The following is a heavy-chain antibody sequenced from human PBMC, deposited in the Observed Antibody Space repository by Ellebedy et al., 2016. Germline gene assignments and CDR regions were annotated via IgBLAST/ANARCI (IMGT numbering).Heavy chain of an antibody. V-gene: IGHV3-9*01. D-gene: IGHD5-18*01. Sequence: GGSLRLXXAASGFTFDDYAMHWVRQAPGKGLEWVSGISWNSGSIGYADSVKGRFTISRDNAKNSLYLQMNSLRAEDTAVYYCARDKWALLLPGYGHYYYMDVWGKGTTVTVSS. CDR3: ARDKWALLLPGYGHYYYMDV. CDR1: GFTFDDYA. J-gene: IGHJ6*03. CDR2: ISWNSGSI.